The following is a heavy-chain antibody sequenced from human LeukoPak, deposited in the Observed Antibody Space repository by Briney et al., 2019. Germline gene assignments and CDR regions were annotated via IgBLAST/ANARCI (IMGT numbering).Heavy chain of an antibody. Sequence: PGRSLRLSCAASGFTFSSYGMHWVRQAPGKGLEWVAVISYDGSNKYYADSVKGRFTISRDNSKNTLYLQMNSLRAEDTAVYYCAKGIQTHESGYEDNDYWGQGTLVTVSS. V-gene: IGHV3-30*18. J-gene: IGHJ4*02. CDR3: AKGIQTHESGYEDNDY. CDR2: ISYDGSNK. CDR1: GFTFSSYG. D-gene: IGHD5-12*01.